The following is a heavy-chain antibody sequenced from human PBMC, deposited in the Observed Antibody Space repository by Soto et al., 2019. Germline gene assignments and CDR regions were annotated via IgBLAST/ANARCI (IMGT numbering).Heavy chain of an antibody. Sequence: PGESLKISCKGSGYSFTSYWIVWVRQMPGKGLEWMGIIYPGDSDTRYSPSFQGQVTISADKSISTAYLQWNSLKASDTAMYYCARTSAAGKYYYGMDVWGQGTTVTVSS. V-gene: IGHV5-51*01. J-gene: IGHJ6*02. CDR3: ARTSAAGKYYYGMDV. D-gene: IGHD6-13*01. CDR2: IYPGDSDT. CDR1: GYSFTSYW.